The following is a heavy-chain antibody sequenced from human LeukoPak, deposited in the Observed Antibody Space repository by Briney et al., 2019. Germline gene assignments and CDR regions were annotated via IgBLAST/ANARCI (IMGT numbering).Heavy chain of an antibody. CDR2: IHHSGSI. Sequence: SETLSLTCAVSGVSISSNLWWTWVRQPPGKGLEWIAEIHHSGSINYNPSLKSRVTISVDKAKNQFSLNLNSVTAADTAVYCCARGGDRSFDYWGQGTLVTVSS. D-gene: IGHD3-10*01. J-gene: IGHJ4*02. V-gene: IGHV4-4*01. CDR3: ARGGDRSFDY. CDR1: GVSISSNLW.